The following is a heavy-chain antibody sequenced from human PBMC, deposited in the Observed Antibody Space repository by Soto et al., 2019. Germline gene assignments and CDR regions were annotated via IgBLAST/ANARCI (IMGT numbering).Heavy chain of an antibody. V-gene: IGHV3-30*18. D-gene: IGHD2-15*01. CDR2: ISYDGSNK. CDR3: AKDELYCSGGRCPNWFDP. CDR1: GFTFSSYG. Sequence: QVQLVESGGGVVQPGRSLRLSCAASGFTFSSYGMHWVRQAPGKGLEWVAVISYDGSNKYYADSVKGRFTISRDNSKNTLYLQMNSLRAEDTAVYYCAKDELYCSGGRCPNWFDPWGQGTLVTVSS. J-gene: IGHJ5*02.